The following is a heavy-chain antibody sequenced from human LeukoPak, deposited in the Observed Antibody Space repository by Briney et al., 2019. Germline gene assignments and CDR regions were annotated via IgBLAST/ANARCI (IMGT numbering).Heavy chain of an antibody. V-gene: IGHV4-34*01. J-gene: IGHJ4*02. D-gene: IGHD3-9*01. CDR1: GGSFSGYY. CDR2: INHSGST. Sequence: PSETLSLTCAVYGGSFSGYYWSWIRQPPGKGLEWIGEINHSGSTNYNPSLKSRVTISVDTSKNQFSLKLSSVTAADTAVYYCARYYDILTPAYYFDYWGQGTLVTVSS. CDR3: ARYYDILTPAYYFDY.